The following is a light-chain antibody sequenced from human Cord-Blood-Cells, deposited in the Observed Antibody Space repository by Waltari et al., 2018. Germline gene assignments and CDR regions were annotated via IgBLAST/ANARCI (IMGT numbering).Light chain of an antibody. CDR2: DAS. CDR1: QDMSNY. J-gene: IGKJ5*01. CDR3: QQYDNLIT. V-gene: IGKV1-33*01. Sequence: DIQMTQSPSSLSASVGDRVTITCQASQDMSNYLNWYQQKPGKAPKLLIYDASKLETGVPSMFIGSGSGTDFTFTISSLQPEDIATYYCQQYDNLITFGQGTRLEIK.